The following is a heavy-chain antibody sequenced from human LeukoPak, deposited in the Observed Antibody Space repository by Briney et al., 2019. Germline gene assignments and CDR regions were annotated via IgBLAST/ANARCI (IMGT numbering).Heavy chain of an antibody. CDR3: ARDYTLTLGSTTYFQH. D-gene: IGHD2/OR15-2a*01. Sequence: ASVKVSCKASGYIFDIYAMIWVRQAPGQGLELMGWINTNTGNPTYAQRFTGRFVFSLDTSVSTAYLQISSLKAEDTAVYYCARDYTLTLGSTTYFQHWGQGTLVTVSS. J-gene: IGHJ1*01. CDR1: GYIFDIYA. CDR2: INTNTGNP. V-gene: IGHV7-4-1*02.